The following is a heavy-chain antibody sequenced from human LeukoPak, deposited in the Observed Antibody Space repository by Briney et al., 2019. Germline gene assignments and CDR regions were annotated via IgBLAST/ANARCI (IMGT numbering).Heavy chain of an antibody. CDR3: ARQYAERFLEWLTNQGPPRYYYHHYMDV. Sequence: SETLSLTCTVSGGSISSYYWSWIRQPAGKGLEWIGRIYTSGSTNYNPSLKSRVTMSVDTSKNQFSLKLSSVTAADTAVYYCARQYAERFLEWLTNQGPPRYYYHHYMDVGGKGPTVTVSS. CDR1: GGSISSYY. J-gene: IGHJ6*03. V-gene: IGHV4-4*07. D-gene: IGHD3-3*01. CDR2: IYTSGST.